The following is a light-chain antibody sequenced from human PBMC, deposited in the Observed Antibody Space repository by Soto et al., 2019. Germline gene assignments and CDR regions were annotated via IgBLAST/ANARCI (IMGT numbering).Light chain of an antibody. V-gene: IGKV3-20*01. J-gene: IGKJ2*01. CDR1: QSVSSTY. CDR3: QQYGSPPYT. CDR2: GAS. Sequence: EIVLTQSPGTLSLSPGERATLSCRASQSVSSTYLAWYQHKPGQAPRLLIYGASSRATGIPDRFSGSGSGTDFTLTVTRLEPEDFAVYYWQQYGSPPYTFGQGTKLEI.